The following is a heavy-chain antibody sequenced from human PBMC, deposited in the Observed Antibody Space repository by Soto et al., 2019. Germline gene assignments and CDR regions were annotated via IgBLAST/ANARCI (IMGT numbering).Heavy chain of an antibody. CDR2: ISSSSSYI. CDR1: GFTFSSYS. CDR3: ARNYPHPGYCSGGSCYYYYGMDV. D-gene: IGHD2-15*01. V-gene: IGHV3-21*01. J-gene: IGHJ6*02. Sequence: GGSLRLSCAASGFTFSSYSMNWVRQAPGKGLEWVSSISSSSSYIYYADSVKGRFTISRDNAKNSLYLQMNSLRAEDTAVYYCARNYPHPGYCSGGSCYYYYGMDVWGQGTTVTVSS.